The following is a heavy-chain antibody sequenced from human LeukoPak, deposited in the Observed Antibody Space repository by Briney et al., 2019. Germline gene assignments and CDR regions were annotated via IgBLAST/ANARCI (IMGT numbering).Heavy chain of an antibody. J-gene: IGHJ3*02. CDR3: ARDYGDYGGTFDI. Sequence: QPGRSLRLSCAASGFTFSSFVIHWVRQAPGKALEWVAVISYDGSNKYYADSVKGRFTISRDSSKNTLYLQMNSLRPEDTAVYYCARDYGDYGGTFDIWGRGTMVTVSS. CDR1: GFTFSSFV. CDR2: ISYDGSNK. V-gene: IGHV3-30-3*01. D-gene: IGHD4-17*01.